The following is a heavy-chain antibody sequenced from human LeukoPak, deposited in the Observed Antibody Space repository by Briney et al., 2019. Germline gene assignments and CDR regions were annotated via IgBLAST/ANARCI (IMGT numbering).Heavy chain of an antibody. CDR1: GYSFTSYW. Sequence: GESLKISCKGSGYSFTSYWSGWVRQMPGKGLGWMGIIYPGDSDTRYSPSFQGTVTISADKSISTAYLQWSSLKASDTAMYYCARTQRWLKFSSPFDYWGQGTLVTVSS. CDR3: ARTQRWLKFSSPFDY. J-gene: IGHJ4*02. D-gene: IGHD5-24*01. V-gene: IGHV5-51*01. CDR2: IYPGDSDT.